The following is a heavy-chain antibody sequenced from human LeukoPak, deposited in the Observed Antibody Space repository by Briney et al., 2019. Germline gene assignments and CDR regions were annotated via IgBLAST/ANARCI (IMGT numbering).Heavy chain of an antibody. J-gene: IGHJ4*02. D-gene: IGHD4-23*01. V-gene: IGHV5-51*01. CDR1: GYRFTSYW. CDR2: IYPGDSDT. Sequence: GEPLRISCKGSGYRFTSYWIGWVRQMPGKGLEWMGIIYPGDSDTRYSPSFQGQVTISADKSISTAYLQWSSLKASDTAMYYCARCYGGNSYYFDYWGQGTLVTVSS. CDR3: ARCYGGNSYYFDY.